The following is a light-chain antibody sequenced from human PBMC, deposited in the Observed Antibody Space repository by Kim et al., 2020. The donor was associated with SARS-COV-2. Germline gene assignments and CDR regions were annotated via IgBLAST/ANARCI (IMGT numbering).Light chain of an antibody. J-gene: IGKJ2*02. V-gene: IGKV1-39*01. CDR1: QNINTL. Sequence: SASVGDRVTITCRARQNINTLLNWYQQKPGKVPKLLIYGASSLQSGVPSRFSGSRSGTDFTLAISSLQPEDFATYYCQQSYSAPRTFGQGTKLEI. CDR2: GAS. CDR3: QQSYSAPRT.